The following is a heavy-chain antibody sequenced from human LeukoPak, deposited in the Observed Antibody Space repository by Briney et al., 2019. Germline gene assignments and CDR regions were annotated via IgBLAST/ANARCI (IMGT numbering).Heavy chain of an antibody. CDR3: ARNGGNSNYDY. V-gene: IGHV4-4*02. CDR2: IYDSGAT. J-gene: IGHJ4*02. Sequence: SETLSLTCAVSGGSISSSSSICWTWVRQPPGKGLEWIGEIYDSGATNYNPSLKSRVTMLLDKSKNQFSLKLNSVTAADTAVYYCARNGGNSNYDYWGQGTLVTVSA. CDR1: GGSISSSSSIC. D-gene: IGHD4-23*01.